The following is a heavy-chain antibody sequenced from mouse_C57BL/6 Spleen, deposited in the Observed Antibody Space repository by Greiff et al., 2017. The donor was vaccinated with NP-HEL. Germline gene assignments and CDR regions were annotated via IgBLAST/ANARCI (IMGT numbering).Heavy chain of an antibody. CDR1: GYTFTSYW. CDR2: IDPSDSYT. CDR3: ARGGAQALLLNY. V-gene: IGHV1-50*01. Sequence: QVQLKQPGAELVKPGASVKLSCKASGYTFTSYWMQWVKQRPGQGLEWIGEIDPSDSYTNYNQKFKGKATLTVDTSSSTAYMQLSSLTSEDSAVYYCARGGAQALLLNYWGQGTTLTVSS. D-gene: IGHD3-2*02. J-gene: IGHJ2*01.